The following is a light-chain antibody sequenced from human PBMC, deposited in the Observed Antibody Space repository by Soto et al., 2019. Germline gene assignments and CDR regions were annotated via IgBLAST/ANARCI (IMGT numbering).Light chain of an antibody. V-gene: IGKV1-9*01. CDR3: QQLNSYPPY. CDR2: AAS. J-gene: IGKJ5*01. Sequence: IRLSPAPSSLSTSVGDRVTITSRASQGISSYLAWYQQKPGKAPKLLIYAASTLQSGVPSRFSGSGSGTDFTLTISSLQPEDFATYYCQQLNSYPPYFGQGTRLEI. CDR1: QGISSY.